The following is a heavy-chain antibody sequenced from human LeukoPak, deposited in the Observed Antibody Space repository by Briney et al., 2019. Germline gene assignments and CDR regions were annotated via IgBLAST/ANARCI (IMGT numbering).Heavy chain of an antibody. D-gene: IGHD3-9*01. CDR3: AKTLRYFDWPPEGDY. Sequence: PGGSLGLSCAASGFTFSSYAMSWVRQAPGKGLEWVSAISGSGGSTYYADSVKGRFTISRDNSKNTLYLQMNSLRAEDTAVYYCAKTLRYFDWPPEGDYWGQGTLVTVSS. CDR1: GFTFSSYA. V-gene: IGHV3-23*01. CDR2: ISGSGGST. J-gene: IGHJ4*02.